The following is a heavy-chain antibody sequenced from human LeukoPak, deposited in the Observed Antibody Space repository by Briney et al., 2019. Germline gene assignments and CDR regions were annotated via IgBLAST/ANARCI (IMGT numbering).Heavy chain of an antibody. J-gene: IGHJ4*02. CDR3: ARGNTPDYYGSGSYYSYFDY. Sequence: SETLSLTCAVSGGSFSGYYWSWIRQPPGKGLEWIGEINHSGSTNYNPSLKSRVTISVDTSKNQFSLKLSSVTAADTAVYYCARGNTPDYYGSGSYYSYFDYWGQGTLVTVSS. CDR1: GGSFSGYY. V-gene: IGHV4-34*01. CDR2: INHSGST. D-gene: IGHD3-10*01.